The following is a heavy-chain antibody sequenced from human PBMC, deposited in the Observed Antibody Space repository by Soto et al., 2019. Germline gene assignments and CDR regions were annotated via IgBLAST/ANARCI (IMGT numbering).Heavy chain of an antibody. CDR2: IYFSGTT. CDR3: ARASRADAFDI. J-gene: IGHJ3*02. Sequence: SETLSLTCTVSGGSIITYYWSWIRQPPGGGLEWIGYIYFSGTTNYNPSLKSRVTMSVDTSKIQFSLKLSSVTAADTAMYYCARASRADAFDIWGQGTVVTVSS. CDR1: GGSIITYY. V-gene: IGHV4-59*12.